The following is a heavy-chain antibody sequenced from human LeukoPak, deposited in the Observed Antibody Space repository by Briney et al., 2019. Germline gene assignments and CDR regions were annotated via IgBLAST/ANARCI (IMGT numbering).Heavy chain of an antibody. CDR2: ISSSSSTI. J-gene: IGHJ4*02. Sequence: GGSLRLSCAASGFTFSTYIMNWVRQAPGKGLEWVSYISSSSSTIYYADSVKGRFTISRDNAKNTLYLQMNSLRAEDTAVYYCARDYGDYCFDYWGQGTLVTVSS. V-gene: IGHV3-48*01. CDR1: GFTFSTYI. D-gene: IGHD4-17*01. CDR3: ARDYGDYCFDY.